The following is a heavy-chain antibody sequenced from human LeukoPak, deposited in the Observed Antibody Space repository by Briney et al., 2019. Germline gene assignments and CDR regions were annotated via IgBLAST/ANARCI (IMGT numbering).Heavy chain of an antibody. CDR1: GFTFSSYA. D-gene: IGHD2-8*02. CDR3: AKLLVLDAFDI. V-gene: IGHV3-23*01. Sequence: GSLKLSCAASGFTFSSYAMGWVRQAPGKGLEWVSAISGSGGSTYYADSVKRRFTISRDNSKNTLYLQMNSLRAEDTAVYYCAKLLVLDAFDIWGQGTMVTVSS. CDR2: ISGSGGST. J-gene: IGHJ3*02.